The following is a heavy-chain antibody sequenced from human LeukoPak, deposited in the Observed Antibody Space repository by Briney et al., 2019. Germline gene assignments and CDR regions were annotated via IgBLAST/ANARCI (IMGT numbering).Heavy chain of an antibody. V-gene: IGHV4-39*01. Sequence: PSETLSLTCTVSGGPISSNNYYWGWVRQPPGKGLEWIGSIYYSGGTYYNPSLKSRVTISVDTSKNQFSLKLSSVTAADTAIYYCARQSSGGLLYGMDVWGQGTTVTVSS. J-gene: IGHJ6*02. CDR2: IYYSGGT. CDR1: GGPISSNNYY. CDR3: ARQSSGGLLYGMDV. D-gene: IGHD2-15*01.